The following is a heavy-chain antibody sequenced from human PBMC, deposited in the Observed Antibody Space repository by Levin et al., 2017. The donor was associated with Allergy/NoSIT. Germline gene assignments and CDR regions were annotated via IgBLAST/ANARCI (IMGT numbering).Heavy chain of an antibody. CDR1: GFTFSSYS. J-gene: IGHJ6*02. CDR3: ARESIVVVVAATRYYYYGMDV. V-gene: IGHV3-48*02. CDR2: ISSSSSTI. D-gene: IGHD2-15*01. Sequence: GGSLRLSCAASGFTFSSYSMNWVRQAPGKGLEWVSYISSSSSTIYYADSVKGRFTISRDNAKNSLYLQMNSLRDEDTAVYYCARESIVVVVAATRYYYYGMDVWGQGTTVTVSS.